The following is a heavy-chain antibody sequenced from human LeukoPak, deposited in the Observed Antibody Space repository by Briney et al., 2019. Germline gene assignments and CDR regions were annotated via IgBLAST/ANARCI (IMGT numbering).Heavy chain of an antibody. CDR2: IYYSGST. D-gene: IGHD3-22*01. CDR3: ARAGDYYDDNGYYRPLFDY. Sequence: SETLSLTCTVSGGSISNYYWGWIRQPPGKGLEWIGYIYYSGSTTYNPSLKSRVTISVDTSKNQFSLKLNSVTAVGTAVYYCARAGDYYDDNGYYRPLFDYWGQGTLVTVSS. V-gene: IGHV4-59*01. CDR1: GGSISNYY. J-gene: IGHJ4*02.